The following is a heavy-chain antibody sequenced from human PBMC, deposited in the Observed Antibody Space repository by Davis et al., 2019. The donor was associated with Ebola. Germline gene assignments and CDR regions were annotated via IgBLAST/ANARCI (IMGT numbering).Heavy chain of an antibody. D-gene: IGHD6-6*01. CDR3: AREGGSSSSSGAFDY. CDR2: IYYSGST. Sequence: PSETLSLTCTVSGGSINSGGYHWSWIRQHPGKGLEWIGYIYYSGSTYYNPSLKSRVTISVDTSKNQFSLKLSSVTAADTAVYYCAREGGSSSSSGAFDYWGQGTLVTVSS. CDR1: GGSINSGGYH. J-gene: IGHJ4*02. V-gene: IGHV4-31*03.